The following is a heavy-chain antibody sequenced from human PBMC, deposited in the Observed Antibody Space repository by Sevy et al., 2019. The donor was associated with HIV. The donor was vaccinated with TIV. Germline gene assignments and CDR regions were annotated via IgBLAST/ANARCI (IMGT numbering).Heavy chain of an antibody. CDR1: GFTFSSYS. Sequence: GGSLRLSCAASGFTFSSYSMNWVRQAPGKGLEWVSYISSSSSTIYYAHSVKGRFTISRDNARNSLYLQMNSLRAEDTVVYYCARSKRPAYSSSWYGACYYYYGMDVWGQGTTVTVSS. CDR3: ARSKRPAYSSSWYGACYYYYGMDV. J-gene: IGHJ6*02. CDR2: ISSSSSTI. D-gene: IGHD6-13*01. V-gene: IGHV3-48*01.